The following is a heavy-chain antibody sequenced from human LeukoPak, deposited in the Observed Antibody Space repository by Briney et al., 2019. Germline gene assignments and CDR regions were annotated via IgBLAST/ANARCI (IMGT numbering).Heavy chain of an antibody. Sequence: SETLSLTCTVSGASISSYYWSWIRQPPGKGLECIVYIYYSGSTRYNHSLKSRVTISVDTSKNQFSLKLSSVTAADTAVYYCARVGILRFPSNWFDPWGQGTLVTVPS. D-gene: IGHD3-3*01. CDR1: GASISSYY. CDR2: IYYSGST. J-gene: IGHJ5*02. V-gene: IGHV4-59*01. CDR3: ARVGILRFPSNWFDP.